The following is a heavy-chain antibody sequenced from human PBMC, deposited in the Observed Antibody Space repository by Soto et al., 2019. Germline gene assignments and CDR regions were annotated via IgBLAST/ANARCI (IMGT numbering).Heavy chain of an antibody. Sequence: QLQLQESGPGLVKPSETLSLTCTVSGGSISSSSYYWGWIRQPPGKGLEWIGSIYYSGSTYYNPSLKSRVTISVDTSKNQFSLKLSSVTAADTAVYYCARRVNPWAQGAFDIWGQGTMVTVSS. CDR3: ARRVNPWAQGAFDI. CDR2: IYYSGST. V-gene: IGHV4-39*01. D-gene: IGHD3-10*01. J-gene: IGHJ3*02. CDR1: GGSISSSSYY.